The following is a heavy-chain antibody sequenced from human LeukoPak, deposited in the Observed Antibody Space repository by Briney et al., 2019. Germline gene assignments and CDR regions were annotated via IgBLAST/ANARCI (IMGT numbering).Heavy chain of an antibody. D-gene: IGHD2-2*01. V-gene: IGHV3-21*01. J-gene: IGHJ3*02. CDR2: ISSRSSYI. CDR3: ARGREYCSSTSCYVGAFDI. CDR1: GFTFTSYS. Sequence: PGGSLRLSCAASGFTFTSYSMNWVRQAPGKGLEWVSSISSRSSYIYYADSEKGRFTISRDNAKNSLYLQMNSLRAEDTAVYYCARGREYCSSTSCYVGAFDIWGQGTMVTVSS.